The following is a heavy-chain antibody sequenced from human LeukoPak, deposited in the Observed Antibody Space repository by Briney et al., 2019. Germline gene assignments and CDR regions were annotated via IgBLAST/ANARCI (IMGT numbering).Heavy chain of an antibody. J-gene: IGHJ4*02. CDR1: GFTVSNNY. V-gene: IGHV3-66*01. Sequence: GGSLRLSCAASGFTVSNNYMRWVRQAPGKGLEWVSLIYSGGGTYYPDALKGRFTISRDGSKNMLYLQMDSLRAEDTAIYYCARDPPAVAANTYGWGQGTLVTVSS. CDR3: ARDPPAVAANTYG. D-gene: IGHD6-6*01. CDR2: IYSGGGT.